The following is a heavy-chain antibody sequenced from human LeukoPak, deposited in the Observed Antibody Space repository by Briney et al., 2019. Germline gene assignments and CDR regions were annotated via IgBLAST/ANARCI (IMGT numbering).Heavy chain of an antibody. CDR2: IYYSGST. Sequence: SETLSLTCTVSGGSISNYYWSWIRQPPGKGLEWIGYIYYSGSTNYNPSLKSRVTISVDPSKNQVSLKLSSVTAADTAVYYCASLLTYFDYWGQGTLVTVSS. CDR3: ASLLTYFDY. CDR1: GGSISNYY. V-gene: IGHV4-59*01. J-gene: IGHJ4*02.